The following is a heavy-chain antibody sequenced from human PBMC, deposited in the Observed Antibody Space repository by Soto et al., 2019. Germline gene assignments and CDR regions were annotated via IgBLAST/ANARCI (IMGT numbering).Heavy chain of an antibody. CDR1: GYSFPSYT. CDR3: ARSPPITVAGAPSRASHYYSGMDV. Sequence: ASVKVSCKASGYSFPSYTMHWVRQAPGQRLEWMGWINAGIGDTKYSEKFQGRVTITRDAPASTAYMEVSSLRSEDTAVYYCARSPPITVAGAPSRASHYYSGMDVWDQGT. D-gene: IGHD6-19*01. V-gene: IGHV1-3*01. CDR2: INAGIGDT. J-gene: IGHJ6*02.